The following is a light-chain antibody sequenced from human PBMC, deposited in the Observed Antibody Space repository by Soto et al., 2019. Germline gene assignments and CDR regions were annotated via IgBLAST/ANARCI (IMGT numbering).Light chain of an antibody. CDR2: DAS. CDR3: QQYDIWPPYT. CDR1: QSVDIY. J-gene: IGKJ2*01. Sequence: EIVLTQSPATLSLSPGERATLSCRASQSVDIYLAWYRQIPGQAPRLLIYDASNRATGIPDRFSGGGSGTEFTVTISSLQSEDFAIYYCQQYDIWPPYTFGQGTKVDIK. V-gene: IGKV3-11*01.